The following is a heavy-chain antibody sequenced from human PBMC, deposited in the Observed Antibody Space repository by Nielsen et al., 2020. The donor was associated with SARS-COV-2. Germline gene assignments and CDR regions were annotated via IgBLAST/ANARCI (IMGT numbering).Heavy chain of an antibody. J-gene: IGHJ6*02. Sequence: RQAPGKGLEWVSYISSSSSYTNYADSVKGRFTISGDNAKNSLYLQMNSLRAEDTAVYYCARLSYYYGSGSTDYYYGMDVWGQGTTVTGLL. CDR3: ARLSYYYGSGSTDYYYGMDV. D-gene: IGHD3-10*01. V-gene: IGHV3-11*03. CDR2: ISSSSSYT.